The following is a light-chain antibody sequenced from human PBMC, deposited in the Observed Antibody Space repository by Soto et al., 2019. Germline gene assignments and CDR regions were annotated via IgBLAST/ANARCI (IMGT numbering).Light chain of an antibody. Sequence: QSVLTQPPSASGSPGQSVTISCTGTSSDVGGYNDVSWYQQHPGKAPKLIIYEVTKRPSGVPDRFSASKSGNTASLTVSGLLAEDEADYYCSTHAGISNVVFGGGTKVTVL. J-gene: IGLJ3*02. CDR2: EVT. V-gene: IGLV2-8*01. CDR1: SSDVGGYND. CDR3: STHAGISNVV.